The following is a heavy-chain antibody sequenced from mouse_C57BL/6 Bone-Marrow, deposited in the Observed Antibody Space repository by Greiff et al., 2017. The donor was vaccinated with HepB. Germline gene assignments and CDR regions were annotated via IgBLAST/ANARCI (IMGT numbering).Heavy chain of an antibody. Sequence: DVKLVESGGGLVQPGGSLKLSCAASGFTFSDYGMAWVRQAPRKGPEWVAFISNLAYSIYYADTVTGRFTISRENAKNTLYLEMSSLRSEDTAMYYCARGDGDWFAYWGQGTLVTVSA. CDR3: ARGDGDWFAY. CDR1: GFTFSDYG. V-gene: IGHV5-15*01. D-gene: IGHD3-3*01. J-gene: IGHJ3*01. CDR2: ISNLAYSI.